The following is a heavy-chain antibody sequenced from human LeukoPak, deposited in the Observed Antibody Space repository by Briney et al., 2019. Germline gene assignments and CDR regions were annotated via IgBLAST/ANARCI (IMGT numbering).Heavy chain of an antibody. Sequence: GASVKVSCKASGYTFTGYYMHWVRQAPGQGLEWMGWINPNSGGTNYAQKFQGRVTMTRDTSISTAYMELSRLRSDDTAVYYCARGRIIIAAGTYAFDIWGQGTMVTVSS. J-gene: IGHJ3*02. CDR2: INPNSGGT. CDR3: ARGRIIIAAGTYAFDI. V-gene: IGHV1-2*02. CDR1: GYTFTGYY. D-gene: IGHD6-13*01.